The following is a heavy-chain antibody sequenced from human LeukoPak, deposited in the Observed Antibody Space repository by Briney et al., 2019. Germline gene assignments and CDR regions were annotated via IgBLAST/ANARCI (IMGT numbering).Heavy chain of an antibody. Sequence: GGSLRLSCAASGFTFSSYWMSWVRQAPGKGLEWVANIKQDGSEKYYVDSVKGRFTISRDNAKNSLYLQMNSLRAEDTAVYYCARDPGYDSSGYYFHWGQGTLVTVSS. CDR3: ARDPGYDSSGYYFH. V-gene: IGHV3-7*01. CDR2: IKQDGSEK. D-gene: IGHD3-22*01. J-gene: IGHJ4*02. CDR1: GFTFSSYW.